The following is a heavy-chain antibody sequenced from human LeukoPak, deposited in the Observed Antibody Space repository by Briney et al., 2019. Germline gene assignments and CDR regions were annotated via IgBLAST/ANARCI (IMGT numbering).Heavy chain of an antibody. CDR1: GFTFSSYG. CDR3: ARDTYYYDSSGYFWFGYYYYGMDV. CDR2: IWYDGSNK. Sequence: GGSLRLSCAASGFTFSSYGMHWVRQAPGKGLEWAAVIWYDGSNKYYADSVKGRFTISRDNSKNTLYLQMNSLRAEDTAVYYCARDTYYYDSSGYFWFGYYYYGMDVWGQGTTVTVSS. V-gene: IGHV3-33*01. D-gene: IGHD3-22*01. J-gene: IGHJ6*02.